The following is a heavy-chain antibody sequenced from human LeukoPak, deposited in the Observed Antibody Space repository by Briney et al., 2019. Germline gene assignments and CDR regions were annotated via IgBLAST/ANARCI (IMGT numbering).Heavy chain of an antibody. Sequence: ASVKVSCKASGYTFTGYSIHWVRQATGQGLEWMGWMNPNSGNTGYAQKFQGRVTITRNTSISTAYMELSSLRSEDTAVYYCASTDRGYSGYDLPDYWGQGTLVTVSS. CDR2: MNPNSGNT. D-gene: IGHD5-12*01. CDR3: ASTDRGYSGYDLPDY. V-gene: IGHV1-8*03. CDR1: GYTFTGYS. J-gene: IGHJ4*02.